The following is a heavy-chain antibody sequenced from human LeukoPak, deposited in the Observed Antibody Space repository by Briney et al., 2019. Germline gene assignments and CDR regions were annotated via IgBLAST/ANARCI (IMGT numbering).Heavy chain of an antibody. CDR1: GFTFSSYA. V-gene: IGHV3-30-3*01. J-gene: IGHJ4*02. CDR3: AKEEVGAVAGRFDF. D-gene: IGHD6-19*01. Sequence: GGSLRLSCAASGFTFSSYAMHWVRQAPGKGLEWVAVISYDGSNKYYADSVKGRFTISRDTSKNTLYLQMNSLSAEDTAVYYCAKEEVGAVAGRFDFWGQGTLVTVSS. CDR2: ISYDGSNK.